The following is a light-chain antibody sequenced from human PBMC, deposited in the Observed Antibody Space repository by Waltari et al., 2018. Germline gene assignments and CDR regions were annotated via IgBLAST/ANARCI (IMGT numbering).Light chain of an antibody. CDR3: CSYAGNYIWV. CDR2: DVS. J-gene: IGLJ3*02. V-gene: IGLV2-23*02. CDR1: SSDIGRYDI. Sequence: QSALTQPASVSGSPGQSVTISCTGASSDIGRYDIVFWYQQHPGNAPKLIICDVSKRPSVVSARFSGSKSGDTASLTISGLQFEDEADYYCCSYAGNYIWVFGGGTRLTVL.